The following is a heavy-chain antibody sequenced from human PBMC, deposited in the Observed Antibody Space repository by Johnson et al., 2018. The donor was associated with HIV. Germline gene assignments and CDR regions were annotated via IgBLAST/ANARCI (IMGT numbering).Heavy chain of an antibody. J-gene: IGHJ3*02. D-gene: IGHD3-3*01. CDR1: PFTFNSNA. V-gene: IGHV3-48*04. Sequence: VQLVESGGGLVQPGGSLRLSCGASPFTFNSNATSWVRQAPVKGLEWVSYISSSGSTIYYADSVKGRFTISRDNAKNSLYLQMNSLRGEDTAVYYCARERAPYYDFWSGTRNSDAFDIWGQGTMVTVSS. CDR2: ISSSGSTI. CDR3: ARERAPYYDFWSGTRNSDAFDI.